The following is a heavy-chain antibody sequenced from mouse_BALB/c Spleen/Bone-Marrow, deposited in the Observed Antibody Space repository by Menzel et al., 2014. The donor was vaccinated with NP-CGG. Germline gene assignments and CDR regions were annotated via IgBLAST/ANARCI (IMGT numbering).Heavy chain of an antibody. V-gene: IGHV5-9-4*01. J-gene: IGHJ3*01. CDR1: GFTFSSYA. CDR2: ISSGGSYT. Sequence: EVMLVESGGGLVKPGGSLKLSCAASGFTFSSYAMSWVRQSPEKRLEWVAEISSGGSYTYYPDTVTGRCTISRDNAKNTLYLEMSSLRSEDTAMYYCAREGAYWGQGTLVTVSA. CDR3: AREGAY.